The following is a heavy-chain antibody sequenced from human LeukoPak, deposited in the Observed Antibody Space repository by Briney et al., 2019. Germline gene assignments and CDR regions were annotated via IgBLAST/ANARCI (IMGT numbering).Heavy chain of an antibody. D-gene: IGHD3-22*01. Sequence: KASETLSLTCTVSGGSISSYYWSWIRQPPGKGLEWIGYIYYSGSTNYNPSLKSRVTISVDTSKNQFSLKLSSVTAADTAVYYCARNYDSSGYYFWFDPWGQGTLVTVSS. CDR2: IYYSGST. V-gene: IGHV4-59*01. J-gene: IGHJ5*02. CDR3: ARNYDSSGYYFWFDP. CDR1: GGSISSYY.